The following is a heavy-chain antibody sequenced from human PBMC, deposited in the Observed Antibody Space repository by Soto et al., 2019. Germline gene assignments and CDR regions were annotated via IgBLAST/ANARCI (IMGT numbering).Heavy chain of an antibody. V-gene: IGHV1-18*04. J-gene: IGHJ4*02. CDR1: GFSFSTYG. D-gene: IGHD3-3*02. CDR2: ITASNGNT. Sequence: ASVKVSCKASGFSFSTYGITWVRQAPGQGLEWMGWITASNGNTHYAQNLQGRVTMTTDTSTSTAYMELWRLSSDDTAVYYCARGLADKTPYFDYWGQGTLVTVS. CDR3: ARGLADKTPYFDY.